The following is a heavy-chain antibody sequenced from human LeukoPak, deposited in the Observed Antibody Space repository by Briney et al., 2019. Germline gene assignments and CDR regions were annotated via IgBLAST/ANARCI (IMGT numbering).Heavy chain of an antibody. CDR2: IHYSGST. Sequence: SETLSLTCTVSGGSTGSSNYIWGWIRQPPGEGLEWIGSIHYSGSTYYNPSLKSRVTISVDTSKNLLALKLSSVTAADTAVYYCARQVSSIIARPFDYWGQGTQVTVSS. V-gene: IGHV4-39*01. J-gene: IGHJ4*02. CDR1: GGSTGSSNYI. CDR3: ARQVSSIIARPFDY. D-gene: IGHD6-6*01.